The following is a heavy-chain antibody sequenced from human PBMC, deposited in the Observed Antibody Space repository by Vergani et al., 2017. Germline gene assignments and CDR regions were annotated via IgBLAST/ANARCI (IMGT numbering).Heavy chain of an antibody. V-gene: IGHV3-13*01. Sequence: EVQLVESGGGLVQPGGSLRLSCAASGFTFSTYDMHWVRQATGKGLEWVSAIGTAGDTYYPGSVKGRFTISRENAKNSLYLQMNGLRAGDTAVCYCARRDSSSPALDYWGQGTLVTVSS. CDR3: ARRDSSSPALDY. CDR2: IGTAGDT. CDR1: GFTFSTYD. D-gene: IGHD6-6*01. J-gene: IGHJ4*02.